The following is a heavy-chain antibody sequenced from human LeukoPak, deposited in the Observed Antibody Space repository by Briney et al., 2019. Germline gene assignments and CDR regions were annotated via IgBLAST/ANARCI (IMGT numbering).Heavy chain of an antibody. J-gene: IGHJ3*02. Sequence: SETLSLTCTVSGGSISSYYWSWIRQPAGKGLEWIGRIYTSGSTNYNPSLKSRVTMSVDTSKNQFSLKLSSVTAADTAVYYCARDYQGYCSSTSCQKNAFDIWGQGTMVTVSS. CDR2: IYTSGST. V-gene: IGHV4-4*07. D-gene: IGHD2-2*01. CDR1: GGSISSYY. CDR3: ARDYQGYCSSTSCQKNAFDI.